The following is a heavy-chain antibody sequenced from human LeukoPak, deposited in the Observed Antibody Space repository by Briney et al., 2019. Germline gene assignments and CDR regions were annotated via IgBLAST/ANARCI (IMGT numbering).Heavy chain of an antibody. CDR3: AKGGSIRFDY. Sequence: GGSLRLSCAASGFTFSTYAMSWVRQAPGKGLEWVSAISGSGGSTYYADSVKGRFTISRDNSQNTLYLQMNSLRAEGTAVYYCAKGGSIRFDYWGQGTLVTVSS. V-gene: IGHV3-23*01. CDR2: ISGSGGST. J-gene: IGHJ4*02. CDR1: GFTFSTYA. D-gene: IGHD1-26*01.